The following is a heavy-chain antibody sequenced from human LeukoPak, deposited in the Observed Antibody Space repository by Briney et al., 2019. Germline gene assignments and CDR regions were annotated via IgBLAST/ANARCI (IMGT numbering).Heavy chain of an antibody. Sequence: GGSLRLSCAASGFTFSSYDMHWVRQATGKGLEWVSAIGTAGDTYYPGSVKGRFTISRENAKNSLYLQMNSLGAGDTAVYYCARMRRDGYNYGELDYWGQGTLVTVSS. D-gene: IGHD5-24*01. CDR1: GFTFSSYD. J-gene: IGHJ4*02. V-gene: IGHV3-13*01. CDR3: ARMRRDGYNYGELDY. CDR2: IGTAGDT.